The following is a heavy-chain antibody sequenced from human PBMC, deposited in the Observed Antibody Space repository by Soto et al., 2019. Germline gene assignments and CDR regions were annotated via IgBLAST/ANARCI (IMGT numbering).Heavy chain of an antibody. CDR3: ARDVPLNYYDGTYSYYALDV. D-gene: IGHD3-16*01. J-gene: IGHJ6*02. CDR2: INPFFKGT. Sequence: SVKVSCKASGGAFSGHAISWLRQAPGQGLEWMGKINPFFKGTKYAQKFQDRVTITADDSTSTAYMDLSSLTSEDTAVYYCARDVPLNYYDGTYSYYALDVWGQGTTVTVSS. CDR1: GGAFSGHA. V-gene: IGHV1-69*13.